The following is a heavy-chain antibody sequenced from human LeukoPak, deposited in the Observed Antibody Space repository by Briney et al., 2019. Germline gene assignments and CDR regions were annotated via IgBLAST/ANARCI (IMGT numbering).Heavy chain of an antibody. CDR3: ARDERVATIREDVFDI. Sequence: SETLSLTCTVSGGSISSGDYYWNWIRQPPGKGLEWIGYISYSGSTYYNPSLKSRVTISIDTSKNQFSLKLSSVTAADTAVYYCARDERVATIREDVFDIWGQGTVVTVSS. CDR1: GGSISSGDYY. J-gene: IGHJ3*02. CDR2: ISYSGST. V-gene: IGHV4-30-4*08. D-gene: IGHD5-24*01.